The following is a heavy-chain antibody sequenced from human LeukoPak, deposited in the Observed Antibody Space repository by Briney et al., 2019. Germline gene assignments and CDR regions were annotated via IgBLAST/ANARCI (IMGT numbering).Heavy chain of an antibody. V-gene: IGHV1-8*01. CDR2: MNPNSGNT. Sequence: ASVKVSCKVSGYTLTELSMHWVRQATGQGLEWMGWMNPNSGNTGYAQKFQGRVTMTRNTSISTAYMELSSLRSEDTAVYYCARRPKRYYYGMDVWGQGTTVTVSS. CDR1: GYTLTELS. J-gene: IGHJ6*02. CDR3: ARRPKRYYYGMDV.